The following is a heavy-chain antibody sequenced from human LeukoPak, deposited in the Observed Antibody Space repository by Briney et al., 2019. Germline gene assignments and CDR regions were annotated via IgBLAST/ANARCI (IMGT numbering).Heavy chain of an antibody. CDR3: ARDSSSWSGGFDY. Sequence: SETLSLTCTVSGGSISSSSYYWGWIRQPPGTGLEWIGSIYYSGSTYYNPSLKSRVTISVDTSKNQFSLKLSSVTAADTAVYYCARDSSSWSGGFDYWGQGTLVTVSS. J-gene: IGHJ4*02. V-gene: IGHV4-39*07. CDR2: IYYSGST. CDR1: GGSISSSSYY. D-gene: IGHD6-13*01.